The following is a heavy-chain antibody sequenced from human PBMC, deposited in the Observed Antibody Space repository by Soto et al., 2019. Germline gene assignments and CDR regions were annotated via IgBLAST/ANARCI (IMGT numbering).Heavy chain of an antibody. CDR3: AREFSSQLPLDY. J-gene: IGHJ4*02. Sequence: PGGSLRLSCAASGFTFSSHSMNWVRQAPGKGLEWVASIYRSSVFRFGPNEFYADSVRGRFIISRDNTNNLVFLHMDSLRVEDTAVYYCAREFSSQLPLDYWGQGTLVTVSS. CDR1: GFTFSSHS. V-gene: IGHV3-21*01. CDR2: IYRSSVFRFGPNE.